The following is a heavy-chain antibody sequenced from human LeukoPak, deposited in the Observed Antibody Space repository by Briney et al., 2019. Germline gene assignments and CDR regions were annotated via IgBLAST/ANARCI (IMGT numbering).Heavy chain of an antibody. J-gene: IGHJ5*02. D-gene: IGHD3-22*01. CDR1: GFSFSNYA. CDR3: AKAISSVVVVGSRWFDP. CDR2: VSGSGGST. V-gene: IGHV3-23*01. Sequence: PGGSLRLSCVSSGFSFSNYAMSWVRQAPGKGLEWVSSVSGSGGSTYYADSVKGRFPISRDNSKSTLYLQMNSLRAEDTAVYYCAKAISSVVVVGSRWFDPWGQGTLVTVSS.